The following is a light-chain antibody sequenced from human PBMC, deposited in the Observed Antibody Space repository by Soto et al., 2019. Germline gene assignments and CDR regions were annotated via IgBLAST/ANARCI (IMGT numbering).Light chain of an antibody. CDR3: QRHNSAPPVT. V-gene: IGKV1-27*01. CDR1: QGISNH. CDR2: AAS. Sequence: DIPMTQSPSSLSASVGDRVSITCRASQGISNHLAWYQQRPGKGPEVLIYAASTLQSGVPSRFSGSGSGTEFTLTISSLQPEDVATYYCQRHNSAPPVTFGPGTKVDI. J-gene: IGKJ3*01.